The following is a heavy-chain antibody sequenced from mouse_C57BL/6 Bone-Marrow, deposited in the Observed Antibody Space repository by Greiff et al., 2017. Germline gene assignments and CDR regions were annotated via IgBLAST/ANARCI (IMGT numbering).Heavy chain of an antibody. D-gene: IGHD2-4*01. J-gene: IGHJ4*01. V-gene: IGHV1-72*01. CDR3: ARCYDYRLGYYYAMDY. CDR2: IDPNSGGT. Sequence: QVQLQQPGAELVKPGASVKLSCKASGYTFTSYWMHWVKQRPGRGLEWIGRIDPNSGGTKDNEKFKSKATLTVDKPSSTAYMQLSSLTSEDSAVYYCARCYDYRLGYYYAMDYWGQGTSVTVSS. CDR1: GYTFTSYW.